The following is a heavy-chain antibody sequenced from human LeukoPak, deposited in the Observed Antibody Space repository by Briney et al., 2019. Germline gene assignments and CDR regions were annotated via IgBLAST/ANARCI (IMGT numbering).Heavy chain of an antibody. D-gene: IGHD2-2*01. V-gene: IGHV4-59*01. CDR2: IFDIGNT. CDR3: AKGMMPDWFDP. J-gene: IGHJ5*02. CDR1: GGSMNDYY. Sequence: SETLSLTCTVSGGSMNDYYWTWVRQPPGRGLEWIGYIFDIGNTNYNPSLKRRVTISLDTSKNQFSLRLNSVTAADTAVYYCAKGMMPDWFDPWGQGTLVTVSS.